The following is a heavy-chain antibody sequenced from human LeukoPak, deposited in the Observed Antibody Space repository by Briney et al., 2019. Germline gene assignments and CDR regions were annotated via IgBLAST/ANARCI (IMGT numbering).Heavy chain of an antibody. CDR3: ARQKTRVPYDILTGYYLGGAFDI. D-gene: IGHD3-9*01. CDR1: GGTFSSYA. J-gene: IGHJ3*02. Sequence: SVKVSCKASGGTFSSYAISWVRQAPGQGLEWMGGIIPIFGTANYAQKFQGRVTITADESTSTAYMELSSLRSEDTAVYYCARQKTRVPYDILTGYYLGGAFDIWGQGTMVTVSS. CDR2: IIPIFGTA. V-gene: IGHV1-69*13.